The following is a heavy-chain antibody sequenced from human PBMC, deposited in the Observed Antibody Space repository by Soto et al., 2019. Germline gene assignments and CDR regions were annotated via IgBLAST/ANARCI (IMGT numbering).Heavy chain of an antibody. CDR2: IYPADSDT. J-gene: IGHJ6*02. D-gene: IGHD6-13*01. V-gene: IGHV5-51*01. CDR1: GYSFASQW. Sequence: GESLKISCKGSGYSFASQWIGWVCQRPGKGLEWMGNIYPADSDTRYSPSFQGQVTISVDKSIRTVYLQWTSLKASDTAIYYCARVPHSTTSHHDYYSSMDVCSQGTTVTVS. CDR3: ARVPHSTTSHHDYYSSMDV.